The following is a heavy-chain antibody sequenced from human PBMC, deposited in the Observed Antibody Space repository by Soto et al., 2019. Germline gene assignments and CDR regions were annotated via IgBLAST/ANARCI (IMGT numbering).Heavy chain of an antibody. V-gene: IGHV4-31*03. CDR1: GVSITGGGYY. Sequence: QVQLQESGPGLVKPSQTLSLTCTVSGVSITGGGYYLSWIRQHSGKGLECIGYIYYRGFTYYNPSLTSRVTISVDTSKNQCSLKLGSVTAADTAVYYCARSVFPWGQGTLVTVSS. CDR3: ARSVFP. CDR2: IYYRGFT. J-gene: IGHJ5*02.